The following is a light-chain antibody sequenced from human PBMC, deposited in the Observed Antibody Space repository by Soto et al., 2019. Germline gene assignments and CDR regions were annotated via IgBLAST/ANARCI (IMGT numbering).Light chain of an antibody. V-gene: IGKV3-20*01. Sequence: EVVLTQSPGTLSLSPGERATLSCRATQSVNSNFLAWYQHKPGQAPRLLIYGASSRATGNTDRLRGSGSGTDFTLTINRLGPGDFAVYYCQKYGRSVTFGGETKVHIK. J-gene: IGKJ4*01. CDR2: GAS. CDR1: QSVNSNF. CDR3: QKYGRSVT.